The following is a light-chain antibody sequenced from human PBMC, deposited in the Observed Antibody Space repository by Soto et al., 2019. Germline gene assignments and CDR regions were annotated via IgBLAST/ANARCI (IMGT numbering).Light chain of an antibody. CDR1: SSDVGGYNY. Sequence: QSALTQPASVSGSPGQSITISCTGTSSDVGGYNYVCWYQQYPGKAPKIMIYEVSNRPSGVSNRFSGSKSGNTASLTISGLQAEDEADYYCSSYTSSSTVVFGGGTQLTVL. J-gene: IGLJ2*01. CDR2: EVS. V-gene: IGLV2-14*01. CDR3: SSYTSSSTVV.